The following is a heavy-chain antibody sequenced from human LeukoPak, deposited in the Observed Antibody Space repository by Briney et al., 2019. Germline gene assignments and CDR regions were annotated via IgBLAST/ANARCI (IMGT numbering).Heavy chain of an antibody. J-gene: IGHJ5*02. V-gene: IGHV1-18*01. CDR3: ARGGYYDILTGYYTPSWFDP. CDR2: TSAYNGNT. Sequence: ASVKVSCKASGYTFTSYGISWVRQAPGQGLEWMGWTSAYNGNTNYAQKLQGRVTMTTDTSTSTAYMELRSLRSDDTAVYYCARGGYYDILTGYYTPSWFDPWGQGTLVTVSS. D-gene: IGHD3-9*01. CDR1: GYTFTSYG.